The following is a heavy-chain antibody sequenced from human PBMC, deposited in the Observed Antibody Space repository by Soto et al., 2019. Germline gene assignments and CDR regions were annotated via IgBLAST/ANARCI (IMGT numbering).Heavy chain of an antibody. Sequence: QVQLVESGGGVVQPGRSLRLSCAASGFTFSSYGMHWVRQAPGKGLEWVAVISYDGSNKYYADSVKGRFTISRDNSKNTLYLQMNSLRAVDTAVYYCAKEGGTVYYGMDVWGQGTTVTVSS. D-gene: IGHD2-15*01. CDR3: AKEGGTVYYGMDV. CDR2: ISYDGSNK. V-gene: IGHV3-30*18. J-gene: IGHJ6*02. CDR1: GFTFSSYG.